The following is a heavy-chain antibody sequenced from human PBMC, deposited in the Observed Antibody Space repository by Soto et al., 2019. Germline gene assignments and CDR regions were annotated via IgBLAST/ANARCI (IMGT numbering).Heavy chain of an antibody. CDR1: GASVVNDY. J-gene: IGHJ3*01. CDR2: VYDSGST. Sequence: QVQLQESGPGVVKPSETLSLTCTVTGASVVNDYWNWIRQPPGKGLEWIGFVYDSGSTSYNSSLNSRLTISVDTSKNQFSLKLSSVTAADTAVYYCGRQVGATGSYSYAVWGQGTMVRVSS. CDR3: GRQVGATGSYSYAV. V-gene: IGHV4-59*02. D-gene: IGHD1-1*01.